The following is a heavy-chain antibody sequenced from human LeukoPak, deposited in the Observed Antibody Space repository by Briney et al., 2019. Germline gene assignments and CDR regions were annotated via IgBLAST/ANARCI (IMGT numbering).Heavy chain of an antibody. J-gene: IGHJ4*02. CDR2: IKQDGSEK. V-gene: IGHV3-7*03. Sequence: GGSLRLSCAVSGFTFSSFWMSWVRQAPGKGLEWVANIKQDGSEKYYVDSVKGRFTISRDNAKNSLFLQMNSLRAEDTAVYYCATGRQMGYWGQGTLVTVS. CDR3: ATGRQMGY. CDR1: GFTFSSFW. D-gene: IGHD5-24*01.